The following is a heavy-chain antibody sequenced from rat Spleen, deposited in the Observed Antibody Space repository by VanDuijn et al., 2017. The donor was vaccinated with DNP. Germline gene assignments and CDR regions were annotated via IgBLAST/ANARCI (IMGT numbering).Heavy chain of an antibody. CDR3: ARHSPEAPSWFAY. CDR1: GFTFSDYY. D-gene: IGHD1-11*01. CDR2: ISYEGSST. J-gene: IGHJ3*01. Sequence: EVQLVESGGGLVQPGRSMKLSCAASGFTFSDYYMAWVRQAPKKGLEWVASISYEGSSTYYGDSVKGRFTISRDNAKSTLYLQMNSLRSEDTATYYCARHSPEAPSWFAYWGQGTLVTVSS. V-gene: IGHV5-22*01.